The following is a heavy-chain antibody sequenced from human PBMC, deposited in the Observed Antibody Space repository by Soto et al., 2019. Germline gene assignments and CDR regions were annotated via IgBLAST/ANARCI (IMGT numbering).Heavy chain of an antibody. CDR3: AKEKSLSCSGGSCYSSFDY. V-gene: IGHV3-9*01. Sequence: EVQLVESGGGLVQPGRSLRLSCAASGFTFDDYAMHWVRQAPGKGLEWVSGIRWNSGSIGYADSVKGRFTISRDNAKNSLYLQMNSLRAEDTALYYCAKEKSLSCSGGSCYSSFDYWGQGTLVTVSS. D-gene: IGHD2-15*01. CDR1: GFTFDDYA. J-gene: IGHJ4*02. CDR2: IRWNSGSI.